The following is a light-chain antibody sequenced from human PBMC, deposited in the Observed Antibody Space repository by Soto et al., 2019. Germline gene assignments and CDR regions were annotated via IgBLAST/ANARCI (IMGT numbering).Light chain of an antibody. Sequence: DIQMTQSPSTLSASVGDRVTITCRASQSISSWLAWYQQKPGKAPKLLIYDASTLQSGVPSRFSGSGSGTEFTLTISSLQPDDFATYYCQQSDATPYTFGHGTTVVMK. CDR2: DAS. CDR1: QSISSW. J-gene: IGKJ2*01. CDR3: QQSDATPYT. V-gene: IGKV1-5*01.